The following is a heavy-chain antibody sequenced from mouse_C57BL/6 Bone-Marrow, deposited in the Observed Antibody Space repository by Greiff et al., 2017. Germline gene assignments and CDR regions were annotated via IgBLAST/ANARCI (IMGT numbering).Heavy chain of an antibody. CDR3: ARSPYYAMDY. CDR1: GYTFTSYW. CDR2: IYPSDGET. V-gene: IGHV1-61*01. J-gene: IGHJ4*01. Sequence: VQLQQPGAELVRPGSSVKLSCKASGYTFTSYWMDWVKQRPGQGLEWIGNIYPSDGETHYNQKFKDKATLTVDKSSSTAYMQLSSLTSEDSAVYYCARSPYYAMDYWGQGTSVTVSS.